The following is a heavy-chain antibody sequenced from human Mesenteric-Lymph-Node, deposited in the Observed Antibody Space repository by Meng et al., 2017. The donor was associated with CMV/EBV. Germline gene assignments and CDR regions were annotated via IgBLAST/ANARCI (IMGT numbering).Heavy chain of an antibody. CDR2: IYSDDDT. D-gene: IGHD2-8*01. CDR1: GFTISSSY. Sequence: GESLKISCAASGFTISSSYINWVRQAPGKGLEWVSIIYSDDDTYYADSVRGRFTLSRDNSKNTLYVQMNSLRAEDTAIYYCAKGKGCLDVWGQGTTVTVSS. CDR3: AKGKGCLDV. V-gene: IGHV3-53*01. J-gene: IGHJ6*02.